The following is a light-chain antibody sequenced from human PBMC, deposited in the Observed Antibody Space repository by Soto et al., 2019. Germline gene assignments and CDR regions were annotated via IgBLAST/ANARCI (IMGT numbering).Light chain of an antibody. Sequence: DIQMTQSPSSLSASVGDRVTITCRASQGISSRLAWYQQKPEEAPKFLIYAASNLQSGVPSRFSGSGSGTDFTLTISSLQPEDFATYYCQQYDTYPITFGQGTRLEIK. CDR1: QGISSR. CDR3: QQYDTYPIT. CDR2: AAS. J-gene: IGKJ5*01. V-gene: IGKV1D-16*01.